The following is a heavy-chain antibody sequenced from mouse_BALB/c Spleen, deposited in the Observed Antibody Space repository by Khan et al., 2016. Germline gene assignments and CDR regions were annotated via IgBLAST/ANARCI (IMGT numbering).Heavy chain of an antibody. D-gene: IGHD2-2*01. V-gene: IGHV6-3*02. CDR3: TVCYGLGAMDY. J-gene: IGHJ4*01. Sequence: EVKLEESGGGLVQPGGSMKLSCVASGFTFSSYWMSWVRQSPEKGLEWVAQIRLKSENYATHYAESVRGKFTISRDDSKSRLYLQMNSLRVEDTGIYYCTVCYGLGAMDYWGQGTSVTVSS. CDR1: GFTFSSYW. CDR2: IRLKSENYAT.